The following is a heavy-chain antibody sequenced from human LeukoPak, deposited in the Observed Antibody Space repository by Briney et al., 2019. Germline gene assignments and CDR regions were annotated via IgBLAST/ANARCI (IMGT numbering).Heavy chain of an antibody. CDR1: GFTFSSYA. CDR2: LSAIGDTT. D-gene: IGHD3-10*01. J-gene: IGHJ4*02. Sequence: GGSLRLSCAASGFTFSSYAMSWVRQAPGKGLEWVSGLSAIGDTTYYVDSVRGRFTISRDNSKSTLFLQMNSLRAEDTSVYYCARAFSLVRDLDYWGQGALVTVSS. CDR3: ARAFSLVRDLDY. V-gene: IGHV3-23*01.